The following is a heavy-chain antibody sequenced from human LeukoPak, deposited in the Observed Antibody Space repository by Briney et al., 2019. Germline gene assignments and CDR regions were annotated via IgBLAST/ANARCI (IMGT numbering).Heavy chain of an antibody. CDR3: AKAPFSIGYSPADY. D-gene: IGHD3-22*01. CDR2: IWYDGSNK. CDR1: GFTFSSYG. Sequence: PGRSLRLSCAASGFTFSSYGMHWVRQAPGKGLEWVAVIWYDGSNKYYTDSVKGRFTISRDNSKNTLYLQMNSLRAEDTALYYCAKAPFSIGYSPADYWGQGTLVTVSS. J-gene: IGHJ4*02. V-gene: IGHV3-33*06.